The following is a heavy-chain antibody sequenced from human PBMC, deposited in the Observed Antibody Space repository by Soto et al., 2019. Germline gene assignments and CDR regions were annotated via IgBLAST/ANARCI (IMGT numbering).Heavy chain of an antibody. D-gene: IGHD3-10*01. CDR3: ARGNYYGSGLYGMDV. V-gene: IGHV1-69*02. CDR2: TIPLLNIA. Sequence: SVKVSCKASGGSFSSYSISWVRQAPGQGLEWMGRTIPLLNIANYAQKFQGRVTISADKSTNTAYMELSSLRSDDTAVYYCARGNYYGSGLYGMDVWG. CDR1: GGSFSSYS. J-gene: IGHJ6*02.